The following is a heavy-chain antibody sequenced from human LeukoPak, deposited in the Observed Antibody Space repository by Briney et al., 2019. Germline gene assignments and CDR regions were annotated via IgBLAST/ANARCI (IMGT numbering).Heavy chain of an antibody. D-gene: IGHD3-10*01. CDR1: GYTFTGYY. V-gene: IGHV1-2*02. CDR2: INPNSGGT. J-gene: IGHJ6*03. CDR3: ARVRDPRGGYYMDV. Sequence: ASVKVSCKTSGYTFTGYYMHWVRQAPGQGLEWMGWINPNSGGTNYAQKLHGRVTMTTDTSTSTAYMDLRSLRSDDTAVYYCARVRDPRGGYYMDVWGKGTTVTVSS.